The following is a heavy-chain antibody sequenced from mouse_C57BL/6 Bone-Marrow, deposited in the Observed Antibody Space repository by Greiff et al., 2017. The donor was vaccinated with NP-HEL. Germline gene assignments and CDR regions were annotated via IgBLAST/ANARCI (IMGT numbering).Heavy chain of an antibody. CDR3: ARDDGGYAMDY. D-gene: IGHD2-12*01. Sequence: EVQLVESGPELVKPGASVKIPCKASGYTFTDYNMDWVKQSHGKSLEWIGDINPNNGGTIYNQKFKGKATLTVDKSSSTAYMELRSLTSEDTAVYYCARDDGGYAMDYWGQGTSVTVSS. CDR1: GYTFTDYN. CDR2: INPNNGGT. J-gene: IGHJ4*01. V-gene: IGHV1-18*01.